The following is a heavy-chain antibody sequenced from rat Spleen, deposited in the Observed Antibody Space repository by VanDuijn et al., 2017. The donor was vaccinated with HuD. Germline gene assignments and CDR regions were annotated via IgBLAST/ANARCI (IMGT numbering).Heavy chain of an antibody. D-gene: IGHD1-3*01. CDR3: TRDLLNYGNYVFAY. CDR1: GFTFSDYY. CDR2: ISTGGGST. J-gene: IGHJ3*01. Sequence: EVQLVESDGGLVQPGRSLKLSCAASGFTFSDYYMAWVRQAPTKGLEWVATISTGGGSTYYRDSVKGRFTISRDNAKSTLYLQMNSLRSEDTATYYCTRDLLNYGNYVFAYWGQGTLVTVSS. V-gene: IGHV5-27*01.